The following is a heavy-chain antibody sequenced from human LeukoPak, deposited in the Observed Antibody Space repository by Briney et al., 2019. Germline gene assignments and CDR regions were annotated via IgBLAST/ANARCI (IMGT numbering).Heavy chain of an antibody. CDR1: GFSFSTIY. Sequence: TGGSLRLSCAASGFSFSTIYMSWVRQTPGQGLEWVANINVDGTAEYYVDSVKGRFTISRDNAKNSLYLQMNSLRAEDTAVYYCARVMDSGWSFDYWGQGTLVTVSS. D-gene: IGHD6-19*01. CDR3: ARVMDSGWSFDY. V-gene: IGHV3-7*03. CDR2: INVDGTAE. J-gene: IGHJ4*02.